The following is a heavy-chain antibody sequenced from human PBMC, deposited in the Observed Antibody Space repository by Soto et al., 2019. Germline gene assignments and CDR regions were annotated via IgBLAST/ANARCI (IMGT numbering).Heavy chain of an antibody. J-gene: IGHJ6*02. CDR1: GITFGSYA. D-gene: IGHD3-10*01. Sequence: EVQLLESGGGLVQPGGSLRLSCAASGITFGSYAMSWVRQAPGKGLQWVSTISGRDGSTYYADTVKRRFTISRDSSENILYLQMSSLRAEDTDLYYCATRRVGWFDPDRLYYYDALDVWGQGTTVTVSS. CDR2: ISGRDGST. CDR3: ATRRVGWFDPDRLYYYDALDV. V-gene: IGHV3-23*01.